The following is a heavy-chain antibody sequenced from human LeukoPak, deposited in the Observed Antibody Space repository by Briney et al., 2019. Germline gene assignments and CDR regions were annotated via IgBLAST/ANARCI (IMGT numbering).Heavy chain of an antibody. Sequence: SETLSLTCTVSGGSISSYYCTWIRQSAGKGLEWIGRINTSGSTNYNPSLRSRVTMSVNTSKNQFSLNLTSVTAADTAVYSCAREGGDPRWPDPWGQGTLVTVSS. CDR1: GGSISSYY. J-gene: IGHJ5*02. V-gene: IGHV4-4*07. CDR3: AREGGDPRWPDP. CDR2: INTSGST. D-gene: IGHD2-15*01.